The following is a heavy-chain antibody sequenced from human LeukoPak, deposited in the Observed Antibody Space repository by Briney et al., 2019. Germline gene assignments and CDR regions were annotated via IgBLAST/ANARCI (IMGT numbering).Heavy chain of an antibody. J-gene: IGHJ5*02. CDR2: ISSSGSTI. CDR3: ARVWLRSIGVHP. D-gene: IGHD3-10*01. Sequence: GGSLRLSCVASGFTFSSYEMNWVRQVPGKGLEWVSYISSSGSTIYYADSVKGRFTISRDNAKNSLYLQMNSLRAEDTAVYYRARVWLRSIGVHPWGRGTLVTVSS. CDR1: GFTFSSYE. V-gene: IGHV3-48*03.